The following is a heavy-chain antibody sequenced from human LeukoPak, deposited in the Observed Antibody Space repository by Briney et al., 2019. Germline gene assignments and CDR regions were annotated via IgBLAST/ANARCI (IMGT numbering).Heavy chain of an antibody. CDR3: ARGQTYYYDSSGYSESPLSFDY. CDR1: GGSFSGYY. D-gene: IGHD3-22*01. CDR2: INHSGST. Sequence: SETLSLTCAVYGGSFSGYYWSWIHQPPGKGLEWIGEINHSGSTNYNPSLKSRVTISVDTSKNQFSLKLSSVTAADTAVYYCARGQTYYYDSSGYSESPLSFDYWGQGTLVTVSS. V-gene: IGHV4-34*01. J-gene: IGHJ4*02.